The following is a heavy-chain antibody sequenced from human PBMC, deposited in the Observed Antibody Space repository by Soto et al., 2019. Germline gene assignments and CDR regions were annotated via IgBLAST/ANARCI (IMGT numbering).Heavy chain of an antibody. J-gene: IGHJ2*01. Sequence: EVQLVESGGGLVQPGESLRLSCAASGFTFSNFDMHWVRQTTGKGLEWVSAIDIAGATYYADSVKGRFTISREKVKNSLYIQKNSLRADDTAVYYCARAAYWLQSRYFDLWGRGTLVAVSS. CDR2: IDIAGAT. CDR3: ARAAYWLQSRYFDL. CDR1: GFTFSNFD. V-gene: IGHV3-13*01. D-gene: IGHD5-12*01.